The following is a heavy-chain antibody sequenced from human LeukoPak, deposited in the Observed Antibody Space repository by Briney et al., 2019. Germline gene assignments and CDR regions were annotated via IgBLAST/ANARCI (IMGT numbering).Heavy chain of an antibody. CDR3: ARHPFSAPFDY. CDR2: AYHTGHT. V-gene: IGHV4-59*08. D-gene: IGHD6-19*01. Sequence: SETLSLTCTASGGSMINYYWSWIRLTPGKGLEWIAYAYHTGHTHYNPSLKSRATISLDTSKNQVSLKVNSVTAADTAVYYCARHPFSAPFDYWGQGTLVTVSS. J-gene: IGHJ4*02. CDR1: GGSMINYY.